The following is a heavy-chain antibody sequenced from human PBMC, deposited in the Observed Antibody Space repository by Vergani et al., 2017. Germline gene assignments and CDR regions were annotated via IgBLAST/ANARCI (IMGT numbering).Heavy chain of an antibody. CDR1: GFTFSSYA. V-gene: IGHV3-23*04. D-gene: IGHD2-15*01. CDR2: ISGSGGST. CDR3: ARVGQDQNYMDV. J-gene: IGHJ6*03. Sequence: EVQLVESGGGLVQPGGSLRLSCAASGFTFSSYAMSWVRQAPGKGLEWVSAISGSGGSTYYADSVKGRFTISRDTSKNTLYLQMNSLRAEDTAVYYCARVGQDQNYMDVWGKGTTVTVSS.